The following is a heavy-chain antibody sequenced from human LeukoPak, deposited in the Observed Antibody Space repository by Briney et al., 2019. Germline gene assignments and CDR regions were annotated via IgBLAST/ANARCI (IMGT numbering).Heavy chain of an antibody. J-gene: IGHJ4*02. Sequence: PGGSLRLSCAASGFTFSSYWMSWVRQAPGKGPEGVANIKQDGSEKFYVDSVKGRFTISRNNAKNSLYLQMNSLRAEDTAVYYCARFGRFYADSNFDFWGQGTLVTVSS. CDR1: GFTFSSYW. D-gene: IGHD4-17*01. V-gene: IGHV3-7*05. CDR3: ARFGRFYADSNFDF. CDR2: IKQDGSEK.